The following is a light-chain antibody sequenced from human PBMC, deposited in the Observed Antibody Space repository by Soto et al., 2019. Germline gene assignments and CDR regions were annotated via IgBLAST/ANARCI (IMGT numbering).Light chain of an antibody. V-gene: IGKV1-39*01. Sequence: DIQMTQSPSSLSASVGDRVTITCRASQGISTYLNWYQQKPGKAPKLLIYAASSLQSGVPPRFSGSGSGTDFTLTISSLQPEDFAIYYCQQANRVPLSFGQGTRLEIK. CDR1: QGISTY. CDR3: QQANRVPLS. J-gene: IGKJ5*01. CDR2: AAS.